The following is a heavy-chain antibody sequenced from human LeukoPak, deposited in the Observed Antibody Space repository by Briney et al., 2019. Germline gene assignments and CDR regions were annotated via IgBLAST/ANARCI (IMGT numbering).Heavy chain of an antibody. D-gene: IGHD4-11*01. CDR3: ASVTYSNYYYFDY. Sequence: SVKVSCKASGGTFSSYAISWVRQAPGQGLEWMGGIIPIFGTAYYAQKFQGRVTITADESTSTAYMELSSLRSEDTAVYYCASVTYSNYYYFDYWGQGTLVTVSS. CDR1: GGTFSSYA. V-gene: IGHV1-69*13. J-gene: IGHJ4*02. CDR2: IIPIFGTA.